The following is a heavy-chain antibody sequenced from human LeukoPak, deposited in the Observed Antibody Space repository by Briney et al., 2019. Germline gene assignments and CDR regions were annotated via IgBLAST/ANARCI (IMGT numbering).Heavy chain of an antibody. Sequence: PGGSLRLSCAASGFPFSSYGMHWVRQAPGKGLEWVAFIRYDGSNKYYADSVKGRFTIYRHNSKNTLYVQMNSLRAEDTAVYYCAKVRYNWKELDAFDIWGQGTMVTVSS. CDR3: AKVRYNWKELDAFDI. D-gene: IGHD1-1*01. J-gene: IGHJ3*02. V-gene: IGHV3-30*02. CDR1: GFPFSSYG. CDR2: IRYDGSNK.